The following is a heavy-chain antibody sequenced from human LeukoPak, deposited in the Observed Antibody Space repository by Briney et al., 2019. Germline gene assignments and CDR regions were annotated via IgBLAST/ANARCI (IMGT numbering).Heavy chain of an antibody. V-gene: IGHV3-74*01. CDR2: ISSDGSRT. CDR3: ARLTNYASWD. Sequence: GGSLRLSCAASGVTFSSHWMQWVCQAPGKGLEWVSYISSDGSRTDYADSVKGRFTISRDNAKNTLYLQMNSLRAEDAAVYYCARLTNYASWDWGQGTLVTVSS. J-gene: IGHJ4*02. CDR1: GVTFSSHW. D-gene: IGHD1-7*01.